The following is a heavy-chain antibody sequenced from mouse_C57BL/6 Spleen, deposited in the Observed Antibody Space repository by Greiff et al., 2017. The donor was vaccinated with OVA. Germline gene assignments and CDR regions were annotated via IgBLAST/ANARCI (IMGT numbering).Heavy chain of an antibody. J-gene: IGHJ3*01. CDR3: ARSDYDYDGAY. D-gene: IGHD2-4*01. CDR1: GYAFTNYL. CDR2: INPGSGGT. V-gene: IGHV1-54*01. Sequence: VQLQQSGAELVRPGTSVKVSCKASGYAFTNYLIEWVKQGPGQGLEWIGVINPGSGGTNYNEKFKGKATLTADKSSSTAYMQLSSLTSEDSAVYFCARSDYDYDGAYWGQGTLVTVSA.